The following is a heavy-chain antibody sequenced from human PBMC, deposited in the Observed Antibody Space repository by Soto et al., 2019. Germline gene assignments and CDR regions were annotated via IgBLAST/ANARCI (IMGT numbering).Heavy chain of an antibody. J-gene: IGHJ6*02. CDR3: ARGGKERFRGSGMDV. Sequence: QVQLVQSGAEVKKPGSSVKVSCKASGGTFSSYAISCVRQAPGHGLEWMGEIISMFGAAMYAQKFQGRVTITADESASTAYMELSSLRSEDTAVYYCARGGKERFRGSGMDVWGQGTTVTVS. D-gene: IGHD1-1*01. CDR2: IISMFGAA. CDR1: GGTFSSYA. V-gene: IGHV1-69*01.